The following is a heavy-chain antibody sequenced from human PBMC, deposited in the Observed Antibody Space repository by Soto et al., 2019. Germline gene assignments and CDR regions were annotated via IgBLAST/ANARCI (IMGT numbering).Heavy chain of an antibody. J-gene: IGHJ6*02. CDR2: INAGNGNT. CDR3: ARDRTYYYGMDV. CDR1: GYTLTSYA. V-gene: IGHV1-3*01. Sequence: ASVKVSCKASGYTLTSYAMHWVRQAPGQRLEWMGWINAGNGNTKYSQKFQGRVTITRDTSASTAYMELSSLRSEDTAVYYCARDRTYYYGMDVWGQGTTVTVSS.